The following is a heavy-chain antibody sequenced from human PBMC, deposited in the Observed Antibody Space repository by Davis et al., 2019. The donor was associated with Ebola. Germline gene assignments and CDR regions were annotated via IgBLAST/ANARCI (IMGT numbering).Heavy chain of an antibody. J-gene: IGHJ4*02. V-gene: IGHV1-18*04. CDR1: GYTFSSYG. CDR2: ISAYNVHT. Sequence: ASVKVSCKASGYTFSSYGFSWVRQAPGQGLEWMASISAYNVHTNFAQKFQGRVTVTTDTSTTTAYMELKGLTSDDTAVYYCARDQDFRVDYWGQGTLVTVSS. CDR3: ARDQDFRVDY. D-gene: IGHD3/OR15-3a*01.